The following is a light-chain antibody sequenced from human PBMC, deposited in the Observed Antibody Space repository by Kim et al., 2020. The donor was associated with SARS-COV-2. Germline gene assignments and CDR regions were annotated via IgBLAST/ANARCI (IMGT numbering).Light chain of an antibody. J-gene: IGLJ2*01. CDR1: NIGDKS. CDR3: QVWDSSSDHVV. CDR2: YDR. V-gene: IGLV3-21*04. Sequence: QGKTAPITCGGDNIGDKSVQWYQQKPGQAPVLVLYYDRDRPSGIPERFSGSNSGNTATLTISRVEAGDEADYYCQVWDSSSDHVVFGGGTQLTVL.